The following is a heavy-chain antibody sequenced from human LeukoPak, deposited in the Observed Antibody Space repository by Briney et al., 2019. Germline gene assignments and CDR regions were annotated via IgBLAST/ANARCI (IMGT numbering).Heavy chain of an antibody. CDR3: ARDRGRTLLWFGELYPYGMDV. CDR2: IKQDGSEK. CDR1: GFTFNTYW. D-gene: IGHD3-10*01. J-gene: IGHJ6*02. V-gene: IGHV3-7*01. Sequence: PGGSLRLSCAASGFTFNTYWMTWVRQAPGKGLEWVANIKQDGSEKYYVEPVKGRFTISRDNAENSLYLQMNSLRADDTAVYYCARDRGRTLLWFGELYPYGMDVWGQGTTVTVSS.